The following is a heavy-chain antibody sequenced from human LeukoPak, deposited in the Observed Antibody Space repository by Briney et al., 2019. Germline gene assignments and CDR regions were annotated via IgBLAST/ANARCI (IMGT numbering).Heavy chain of an antibody. D-gene: IGHD4-23*01. Sequence: GGSLRLSCAASAFTFSSYSMNWVRQAPGKGLEWVSSISSSGSYIYYADSVKGRFTISRDNAKNSLHLQMNSLRAEDTAVYYCARSRKRGNSGWAFDYWGQGTLVTVSS. CDR3: ARSRKRGNSGWAFDY. V-gene: IGHV3-21*01. J-gene: IGHJ4*02. CDR2: ISSSGSYI. CDR1: AFTFSSYS.